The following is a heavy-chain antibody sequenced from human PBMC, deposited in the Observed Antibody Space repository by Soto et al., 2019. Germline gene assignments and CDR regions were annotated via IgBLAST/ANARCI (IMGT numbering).Heavy chain of an antibody. CDR3: AGFVVPASRNSDFDY. CDR1: GISVSTSDYY. D-gene: IGHD2-15*01. V-gene: IGHV4-39*01. CDR2: IYYSGST. Sequence: SETLSLTCTVSGISVSTSDYYWGWVRQPPGKGLDWSGNIYYSGSTFYNPSLRSRVTLSVDTSKNQFSLRLNSVTVADTAVYFCAGFVVPASRNSDFDYWGQGTLVTVSS. J-gene: IGHJ4*02.